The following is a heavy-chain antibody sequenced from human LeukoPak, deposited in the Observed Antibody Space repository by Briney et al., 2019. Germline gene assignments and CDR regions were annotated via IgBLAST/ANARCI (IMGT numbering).Heavy chain of an antibody. D-gene: IGHD6-19*01. CDR2: INTDGTVT. V-gene: IGHV3-74*01. CDR3: ATKQWLAPPPDS. Sequence: PRGSLRLSCAASGFTFSKYWMLWVRQAPAKGLESGSRINTDGTVTTYADSVKGRFTVSRDNADNTMFLQMNSVRDEDTAVYYCATKQWLAPPPDSWGQGTPVTVSS. CDR1: GFTFSKYW. J-gene: IGHJ4*02.